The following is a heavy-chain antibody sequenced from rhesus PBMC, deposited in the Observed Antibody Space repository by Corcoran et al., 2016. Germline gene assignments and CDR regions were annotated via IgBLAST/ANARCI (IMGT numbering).Heavy chain of an antibody. CDR2: IYGSSGST. CDR1: GYSISSNY. J-gene: IGHJ4*01. Sequence: QVQLQESGPGLVKPSETLSLTCAVSGYSISSNYWSWIRQPPGKGLEWSEYIYGSSGSTYYNPSLKGRVTIATDTSKNQVSLKLSSVTAADTAVYYCAREGIAAAGFDYWGQGVLVTVSS. CDR3: AREGIAAAGFDY. V-gene: IGHV4-147*01. D-gene: IGHD6-25*01.